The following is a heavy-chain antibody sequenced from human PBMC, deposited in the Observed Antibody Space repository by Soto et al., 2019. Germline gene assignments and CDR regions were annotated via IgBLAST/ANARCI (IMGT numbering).Heavy chain of an antibody. J-gene: IGHJ3*02. D-gene: IGHD3-22*01. CDR1: GSTFTSYG. CDR2: ISAYNGNT. Sequence: ASVKVSCKASGSTFTSYGISWVRQAPGQGLEWMGWISAYNGNTNYAQKLQGRVTMTTDTSTSTAYMELRSLRSDDTAVYYCARVYYYDSSGNGAFDIWGQGTMVTVSS. CDR3: ARVYYYDSSGNGAFDI. V-gene: IGHV1-18*01.